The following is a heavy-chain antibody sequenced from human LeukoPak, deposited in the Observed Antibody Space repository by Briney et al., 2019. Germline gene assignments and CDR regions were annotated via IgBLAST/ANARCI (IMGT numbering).Heavy chain of an antibody. CDR2: INHSGST. CDR1: GGSFSGYY. CDR3: ARGRDPY. Sequence: SETLSLTCAVYGGSFSGYYWTWIRQPPGRGLEWIGEINHSGSTNYNPSLKSRVTISVDASKSQFSLKLNSVTAADTAMYYCARGRDPYWGQGTLVTVSS. V-gene: IGHV4-34*01. J-gene: IGHJ4*02. D-gene: IGHD5-24*01.